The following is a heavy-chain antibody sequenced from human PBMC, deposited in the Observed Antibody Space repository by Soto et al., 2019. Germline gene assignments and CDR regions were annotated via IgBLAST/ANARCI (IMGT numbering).Heavy chain of an antibody. D-gene: IGHD6-19*01. CDR2: IYYSGST. V-gene: IGHV4-39*01. CDR3: ARQRAVAGNWFDP. Sequence: QLQLQESGPGLVKPSETLSLTCTVSGGSISSSSYYWGWIRQTPGKGLEWIGSIYYSGSTYYNPSLKSRVTIAVDTSKNQFSLKLSSVTAADTAVYYCARQRAVAGNWFDPWGQGTLVTVSS. J-gene: IGHJ5*02. CDR1: GGSISSSSYY.